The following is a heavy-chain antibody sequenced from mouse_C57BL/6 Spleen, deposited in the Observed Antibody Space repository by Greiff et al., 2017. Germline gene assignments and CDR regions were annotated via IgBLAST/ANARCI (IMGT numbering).Heavy chain of an antibody. CDR2: ISDGGSYT. CDR1: GFTFSSYA. V-gene: IGHV5-4*01. CDR3: ARDGYYGSLWYFDV. J-gene: IGHJ1*03. D-gene: IGHD1-1*01. Sequence: EVKLVESGGGLVKPGGSLKLSCAASGFTFSSYAMSWVRQTPEKRLEWVATISDGGSYTYYPDNVKGRFTISRDNAKNNLYLQMSHLKSEDTAMYYCARDGYYGSLWYFDVWGTGTTVTVSS.